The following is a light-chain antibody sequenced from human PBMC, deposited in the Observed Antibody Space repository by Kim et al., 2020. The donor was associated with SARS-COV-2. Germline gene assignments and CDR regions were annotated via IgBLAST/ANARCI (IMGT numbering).Light chain of an antibody. Sequence: SPGDRATLSCRASQTVSTSYLAWYQQKPGQAPRLLINDASRRATGIPDRFSGSGSGTDFTLTISRLEPEDFAVYYCQQYASSPTTFGGGTKVDIK. CDR3: QQYASSPTT. CDR2: DAS. CDR1: QTVSTSY. J-gene: IGKJ4*01. V-gene: IGKV3-20*01.